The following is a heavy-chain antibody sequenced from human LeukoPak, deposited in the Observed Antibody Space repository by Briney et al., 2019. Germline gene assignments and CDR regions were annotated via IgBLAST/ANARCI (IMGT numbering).Heavy chain of an antibody. J-gene: IGHJ4*02. CDR3: ARELDEGFDY. CDR2: IGGSSRSM. CDR1: GFTFSSYS. Sequence: GGSLRLSCAASGFTFSSYSMNWVRQAPGKGLEWVSSIGGSSRSMYYADSVKGRLTISRDNAKNSLFLQMNSLRAEDTAVYYCARELDEGFDYWGQGTLVTVSS. D-gene: IGHD3-9*01. V-gene: IGHV3-21*01.